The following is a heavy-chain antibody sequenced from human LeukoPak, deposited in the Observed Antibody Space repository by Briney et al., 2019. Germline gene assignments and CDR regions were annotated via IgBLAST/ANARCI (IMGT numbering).Heavy chain of an antibody. CDR2: VYNSGRT. Sequence: SETLSLTCTVSGGSISSYCWSWIRQPAGKGLEWIGRVYNSGRTDYNPSLQSRVTMSVDTSKNHLYLQLSSVTAADTAVYYCARDKITMVRGVIVFGAFDIWGQGTMVTVSS. V-gene: IGHV4-4*07. CDR1: GGSISSYC. J-gene: IGHJ3*02. CDR3: ARDKITMVRGVIVFGAFDI. D-gene: IGHD3-10*01.